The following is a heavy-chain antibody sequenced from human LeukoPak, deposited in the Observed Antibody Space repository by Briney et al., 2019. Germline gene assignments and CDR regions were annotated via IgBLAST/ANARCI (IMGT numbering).Heavy chain of an antibody. CDR3: ARDWRTSHCYLY. CDR2: IKQDGSEK. J-gene: IGHJ4*02. V-gene: IGHV3-7*01. CDR1: GFIFSSYW. D-gene: IGHD2-21*02. Sequence: GGSLRLSCAASGFIFSSYWMSWVRQAPGKGLEWVANIKQDGSEKYCVDSVKGRFTISRDNAKNSLYLQMDSLRAEDTAVYYCARDWRTSHCYLYWGQGTLVTVSS.